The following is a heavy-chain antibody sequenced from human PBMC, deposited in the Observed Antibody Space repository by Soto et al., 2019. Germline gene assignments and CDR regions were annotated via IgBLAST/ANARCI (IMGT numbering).Heavy chain of an antibody. D-gene: IGHD4-17*01. CDR1: GFTFKNYA. V-gene: IGHV3-23*01. CDR3: AKDGDFGEDGPAEYFEH. J-gene: IGHJ1*01. CDR2: TTGSGANK. Sequence: EVNLLESGGGVVQLGESLRISCVGSGFTFKNYAMTWVRQAPGKGLEWVSGTTGSGANKHYADSVRGRFTISRDNSKKTLYLEMKSLRVEDTAVYYCAKDGDFGEDGPAEYFEHWGQGTLVTVSS.